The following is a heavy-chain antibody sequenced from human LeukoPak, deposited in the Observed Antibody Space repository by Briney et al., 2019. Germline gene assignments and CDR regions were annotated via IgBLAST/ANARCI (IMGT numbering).Heavy chain of an antibody. Sequence: GGSLRLSCAASGFTFSDAYMSWIRQAPGKGLEWVAYISVSGTSLYYPDSMKGRFIISRDNRKNLLYLQITTLRVEDTAVYYCARRRGNSGYDAHFDYWGQGTLITVSS. D-gene: IGHD5-12*01. CDR1: GFTFSDAY. V-gene: IGHV3-11*01. J-gene: IGHJ4*02. CDR3: ARRRGNSGYDAHFDY. CDR2: ISVSGTSL.